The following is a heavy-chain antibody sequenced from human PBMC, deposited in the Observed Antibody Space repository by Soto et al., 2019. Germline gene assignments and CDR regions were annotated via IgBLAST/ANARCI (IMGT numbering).Heavy chain of an antibody. CDR1: GFTFSSYA. D-gene: IGHD1-7*01. Sequence: GALRLSCAASGFTFSSYAMSWVRQAPGKGLESVSAISGSGGSTYYADSVKGRFTISRDNSKNTLYLQMNSLRAEDTAVYYCAKSPGITGTPYYFDCWGQGTLVTVSS. J-gene: IGHJ4*02. V-gene: IGHV3-23*01. CDR2: ISGSGGST. CDR3: AKSPGITGTPYYFDC.